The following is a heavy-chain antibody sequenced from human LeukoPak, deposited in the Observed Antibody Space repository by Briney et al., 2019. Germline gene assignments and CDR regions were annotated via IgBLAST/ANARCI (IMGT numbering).Heavy chain of an antibody. CDR2: IYTSGST. V-gene: IGHV4-4*07. D-gene: IGHD3-10*01. J-gene: IGHJ5*02. CDR3: ARHNYYASGSSSGNWFDP. Sequence: PSETLSLTCTVSGGSISSYYWSWIRQPAGKGLEWIGRIYTSGSTNYNPSLKSRVTMSVDTSKNQFSLKLSSVTAADTAVYYCARHNYYASGSSSGNWFDPWGQGTLVTVSS. CDR1: GGSISSYY.